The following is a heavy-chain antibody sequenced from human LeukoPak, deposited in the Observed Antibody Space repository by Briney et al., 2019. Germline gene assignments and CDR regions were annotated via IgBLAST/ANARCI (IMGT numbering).Heavy chain of an antibody. CDR3: ARGGYSGYDYAPLDY. CDR1: GGSISSYY. J-gene: IGHJ4*02. D-gene: IGHD5-12*01. V-gene: IGHV4-59*01. Sequence: SETLSLTCTVSGGSISSYYWSWIRQPPGKGLEWIGYIYYSGSTNYNPSLKSRVTISVDTSKNQYSLKLSSVTAADTAVYYCARGGYSGYDYAPLDYWGQGTLVTVSS. CDR2: IYYSGST.